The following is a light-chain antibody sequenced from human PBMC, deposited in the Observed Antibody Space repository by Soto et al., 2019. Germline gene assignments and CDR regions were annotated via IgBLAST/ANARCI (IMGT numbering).Light chain of an antibody. CDR3: CSYAGSSSVV. CDR1: SSDVGGYNY. CDR2: DVS. V-gene: IGLV2-14*01. Sequence: QSVLTQPASVSGSPGQSITISCTGTSSDVGGYNYVSWYQQHPGKAPKFMIYDVSNRPSGVSNRFSGSKSGNTASLTISGLQAEDEADYYCCSYAGSSSVVFGGGTKLTVL. J-gene: IGLJ2*01.